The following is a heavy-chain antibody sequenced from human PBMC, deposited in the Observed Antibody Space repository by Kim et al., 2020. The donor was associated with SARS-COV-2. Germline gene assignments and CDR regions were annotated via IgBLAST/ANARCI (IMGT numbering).Heavy chain of an antibody. J-gene: IGHJ4*02. D-gene: IGHD5-12*01. CDR3: ARDGPLGATIDFLDY. V-gene: IGHV3-23*01. Sequence: DSVKGRFTISRDNAKNRLYLQRNSLRAEDTAVYYCARDGPLGATIDFLDYWGQRTLVTVSS.